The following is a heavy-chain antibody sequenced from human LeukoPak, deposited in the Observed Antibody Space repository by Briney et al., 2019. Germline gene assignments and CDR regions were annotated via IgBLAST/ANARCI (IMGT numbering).Heavy chain of an antibody. D-gene: IGHD4-17*01. J-gene: IGHJ2*01. V-gene: IGHV4-38-2*02. CDR3: ARADGDYNADWYFDL. CDR1: GFSISSGFY. Sequence: SETLSLTCTVSGFSISSGFYWGWIRQPPGKGLEWIGTIHGGGSTNYNPSLKSRVTISVDTSKNQFSLKLSSVTAADTAVYYCARADGDYNADWYFDLWGRGTLVTVSS. CDR2: IHGGGST.